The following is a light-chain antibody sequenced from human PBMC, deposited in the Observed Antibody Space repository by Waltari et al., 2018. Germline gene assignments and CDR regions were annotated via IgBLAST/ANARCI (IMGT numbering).Light chain of an antibody. CDR1: SGDVGGYNL. J-gene: IGLJ3*02. CDR3: CSYTTSITWV. Sequence: QSALTQPASVSGSPGQSITISCTGTSGDVGGYNLVSWYQQHPGTAPKLIIYGGSKRPSGVSNRFSGSKSGNTASLTISGLQAEDEAAYYCCSYTTSITWVFGGGTKLTVL. CDR2: GGS. V-gene: IGLV2-23*01.